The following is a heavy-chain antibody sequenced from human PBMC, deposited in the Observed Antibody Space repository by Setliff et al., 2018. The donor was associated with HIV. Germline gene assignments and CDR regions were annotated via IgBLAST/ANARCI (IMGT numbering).Heavy chain of an antibody. CDR1: GIMFSTYG. Sequence: QPGGSLRLSCAASGIMFSTYGMHWVRQAPGKGLEWVAVISYDGSVKYYADSVKGRFSISRDNSENTMYLQMNSLRAGDTAVYYCARGSTDYYYNSVYSELDHWGRGTLVTVSS. V-gene: IGHV3-30*12. CDR3: ARGSTDYYYNSVYSELDH. CDR2: ISYDGSVK. J-gene: IGHJ4*02. D-gene: IGHD3-22*01.